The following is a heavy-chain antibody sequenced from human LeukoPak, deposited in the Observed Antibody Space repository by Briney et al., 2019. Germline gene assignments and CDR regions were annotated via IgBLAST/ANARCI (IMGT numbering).Heavy chain of an antibody. V-gene: IGHV4-34*01. J-gene: IGHJ4*02. CDR2: INHSGST. CDR1: GGSFSGYY. D-gene: IGHD2-2*01. Sequence: SETLSLTCAVYGGSFSGYYWTWIRQPPGKGLEWLGEINHSGSTTSKPSLKRRVTISVDTSKNHFSLRLTSVTAADTAVYYCARGPCSTSCHRSWYFDYWGQGTLVTVSS. CDR3: ARGPCSTSCHRSWYFDY.